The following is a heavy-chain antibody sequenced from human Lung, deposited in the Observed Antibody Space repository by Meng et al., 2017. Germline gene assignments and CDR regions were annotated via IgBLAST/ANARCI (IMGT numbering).Heavy chain of an antibody. CDR3: ARGPTTMAHDFDY. D-gene: IGHD4-11*01. Sequence: QVRREQGGAGLLMTAETLSFACVFSGGSFSDYYWSWIRQPPGKGLEWIGEINHSESNNYNPSLERRATISVDTSQNNLSLKLSSVTAADSAVYYCARGPTTMAHDFDYWGQGTLVTVSS. J-gene: IGHJ4*02. V-gene: IGHV4-34*01. CDR2: INHSESN. CDR1: GGSFSDYY.